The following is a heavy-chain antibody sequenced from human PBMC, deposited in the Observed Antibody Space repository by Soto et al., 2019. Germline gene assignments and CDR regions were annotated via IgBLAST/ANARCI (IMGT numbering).Heavy chain of an antibody. CDR3: ARRGSGSYYDY. CDR1: GFTFSSYA. CDR2: ISGSGGST. V-gene: IGHV3-23*01. Sequence: EVQLLESGGGLVQPGGSLRLSCAASGFTFSSYAMRWVRQAPVKGLEWVSAISGSGGSTYYADSVKGRFTISRDNSKNTLYLQMTRLTAEDTAVYYCARRGSGSYYDYWGQGTLVTVSS. D-gene: IGHD1-26*01. J-gene: IGHJ4*02.